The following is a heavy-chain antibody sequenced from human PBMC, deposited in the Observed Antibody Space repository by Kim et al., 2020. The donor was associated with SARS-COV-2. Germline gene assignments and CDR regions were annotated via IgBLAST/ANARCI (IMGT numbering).Heavy chain of an antibody. J-gene: IGHJ3*02. V-gene: IGHV3-43*01. D-gene: IGHD5-12*01. Sequence: YADSVKGRFTISRDNSKNSLYLQMNSLRTEDTALYYCAKDMGGYDYAFDIWGQGTMVTVSS. CDR3: AKDMGGYDYAFDI.